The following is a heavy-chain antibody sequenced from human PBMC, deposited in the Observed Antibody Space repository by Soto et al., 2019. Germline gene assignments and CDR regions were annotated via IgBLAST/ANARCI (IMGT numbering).Heavy chain of an antibody. J-gene: IGHJ3*02. CDR2: IYHSGST. V-gene: IGHV4-30-2*01. Sequence: PSETLSLTCAVSGGSISSGGYSWSWIRQPPGKGLEWIGYIYHSGSTYYNPSLKSRVTISVDRSKNQFSLKLSSVTAADTAVYYCARGGIVVVQAAMGAFDIWGQGTMVTVSS. D-gene: IGHD2-2*01. CDR1: GGSISSGGYS. CDR3: ARGGIVVVQAAMGAFDI.